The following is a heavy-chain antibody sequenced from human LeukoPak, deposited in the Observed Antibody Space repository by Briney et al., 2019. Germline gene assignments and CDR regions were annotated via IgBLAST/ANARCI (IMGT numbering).Heavy chain of an antibody. CDR3: ARVPPPEKYSYGWDFDY. D-gene: IGHD5-18*01. J-gene: IGHJ4*02. CDR2: IYHSGST. Sequence: PLETLSLTCAVSGYSISSGYYWGWIRQPPGKGLEWIGSIYHSGSTYYNPSLKSRVTISVDTSKNQFSLKLSSVTAADTAVYYCARVPPPEKYSYGWDFDYWGQGTLVTVSS. V-gene: IGHV4-38-2*01. CDR1: GYSISSGYY.